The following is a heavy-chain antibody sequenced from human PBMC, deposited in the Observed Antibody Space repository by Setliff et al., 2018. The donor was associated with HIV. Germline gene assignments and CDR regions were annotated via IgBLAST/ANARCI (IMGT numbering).Heavy chain of an antibody. CDR3: ARAQTGSVGRYYHHYMDV. CDR1: GYIFTTYG. Sequence: ASVKVSCKASGYIFTTYGISWVRQAPGQGLEWMGWVSAHNGITNYAKKFQGRVTMTTDTSTSTAYMDLRSLGSDDTAVYYCARAQTGSVGRYYHHYMDVWGKGTSVTVSS. CDR2: VSAHNGIT. D-gene: IGHD2-8*02. J-gene: IGHJ6*03. V-gene: IGHV1-18*01.